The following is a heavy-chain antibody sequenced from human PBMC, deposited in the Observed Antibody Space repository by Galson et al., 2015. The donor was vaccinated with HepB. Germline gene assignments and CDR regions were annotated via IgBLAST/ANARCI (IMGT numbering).Heavy chain of an antibody. CDR1: GFTFSSYS. V-gene: IGHV3-48*02. D-gene: IGHD3-3*01. Sequence: SLRLSCAASGFTFSSYSMNWVRQAPGKGLEWVSYISSSSSTIYYADSVKGRFTISRDNAKNSLYLQMNSLRDEDTAVYYCARDNDFWSGYAWFDPWGQGTLVTVSS. CDR3: ARDNDFWSGYAWFDP. CDR2: ISSSSSTI. J-gene: IGHJ5*02.